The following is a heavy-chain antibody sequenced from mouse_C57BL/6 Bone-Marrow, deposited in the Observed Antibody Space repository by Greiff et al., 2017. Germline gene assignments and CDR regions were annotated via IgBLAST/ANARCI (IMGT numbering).Heavy chain of an antibody. CDR1: GYTFTDYY. Sequence: VQLQQSGPELVKPGASVKISCKASGYTFTDYYMNWVKQSHGKSLEWIGDINPNNGGTSYNQKFKGKATLTVDKSSSTAYMELRSLTSEDSAVYYCAIVYGNYVFYAMDYWGQGTSVTVSS. J-gene: IGHJ4*01. D-gene: IGHD2-1*01. V-gene: IGHV1-26*01. CDR2: INPNNGGT. CDR3: AIVYGNYVFYAMDY.